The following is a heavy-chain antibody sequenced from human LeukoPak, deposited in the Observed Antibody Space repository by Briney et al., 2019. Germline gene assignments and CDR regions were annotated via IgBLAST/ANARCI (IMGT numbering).Heavy chain of an antibody. CDR2: IWYDGSNK. CDR1: GFTFSSYG. V-gene: IGHV3-33*06. Sequence: GGSLRLSCAASGFTFSSYGMHWVRQAPGKGLEWVAVIWYDGSNKHYADSVKGRFTISRDNSKNTLYLQMNSLRAEDTAVYYCAKARRNYYYYMDVWGKGTTVTVSS. CDR3: AKARRNYYYYMDV. J-gene: IGHJ6*03.